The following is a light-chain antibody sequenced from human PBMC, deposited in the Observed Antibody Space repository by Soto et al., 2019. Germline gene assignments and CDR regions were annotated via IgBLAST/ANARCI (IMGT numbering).Light chain of an antibody. CDR1: QSVSNNY. CDR2: GAS. J-gene: IGKJ1*01. V-gene: IGKV3-20*01. Sequence: EIVLTQSPGTLSLSPGERATLSCRASQSVSNNYLAWYQQKPGQAPRLLIYGASNRATGIPDRFSGSGSGTDFTLTISRLEPEDFAVYYCQHYDNWPPRTFGQGTKVEIK. CDR3: QHYDNWPPRT.